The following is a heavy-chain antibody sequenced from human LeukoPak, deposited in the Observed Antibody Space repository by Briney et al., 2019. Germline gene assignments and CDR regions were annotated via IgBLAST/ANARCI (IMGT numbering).Heavy chain of an antibody. CDR1: GDSVSSDSAA. CDR2: TYYRSKWYN. CDR3: ARVGEQWLVFFDY. D-gene: IGHD6-19*01. Sequence: SQTLSLTCAISGDSVSSDSAAWSWIRQSPSRGLEWLGRTYYRSKWYNDYAVSVKSRITINPDTSKNQFSLQLNSVTPEDTAVYYCARVGEQWLVFFDYWGQGTLVTVSS. J-gene: IGHJ4*02. V-gene: IGHV6-1*01.